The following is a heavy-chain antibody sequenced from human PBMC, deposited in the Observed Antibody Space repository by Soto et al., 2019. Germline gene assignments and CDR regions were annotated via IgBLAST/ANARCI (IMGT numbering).Heavy chain of an antibody. CDR3: ARTARLFDY. D-gene: IGHD6-6*01. Sequence: QVQLVESGGGLVNPGGSLRLSCAASGFTFTDYYMSWIHQAPGKGLECLSYISPSGSDIAYADSVRGRFTISRDNAMNSLYLQMNSLRGDDTAVYYCARTARLFDYWGQGTLVTVSS. J-gene: IGHJ4*02. V-gene: IGHV3-11*01. CDR2: ISPSGSDI. CDR1: GFTFTDYY.